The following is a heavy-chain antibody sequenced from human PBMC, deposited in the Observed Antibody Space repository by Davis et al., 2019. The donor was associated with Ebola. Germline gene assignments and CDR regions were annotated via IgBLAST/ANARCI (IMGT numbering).Heavy chain of an antibody. J-gene: IGHJ4*02. CDR1: GFTFSTYE. V-gene: IGHV3-30*03. CDR3: VRDFFEFSSSSFSDS. CDR2: IFFDGSET. D-gene: IGHD6-6*01. Sequence: GESLKISCAAYGFTFSTYEMHWVRQAPGKGPEWLTYIFFDGSETFYADSVKGRFTISRDNSKNTLYLQMGRLRSDDTAMYYCVRDFFEFSSSSFSDSWGQGTLVTVSS.